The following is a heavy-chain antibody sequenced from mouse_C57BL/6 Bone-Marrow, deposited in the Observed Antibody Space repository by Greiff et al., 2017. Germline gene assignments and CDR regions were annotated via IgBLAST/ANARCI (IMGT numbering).Heavy chain of an antibody. CDR2: INPHYGTT. CDR1: GYSFTDYN. Sequence: EVQLQQSGPELVKPGASVKISCKASGYSFTDYNLNWVKQSNGKSLEWIGVINPHYGTTSYNQKFKGKATLTVDQSSSTAYMQLNSLTSEDSAVYYCAIDYYGSSRYYFYYWGQGTTLTVSS. J-gene: IGHJ2*01. V-gene: IGHV1-39*01. CDR3: AIDYYGSSRYYFYY. D-gene: IGHD1-1*01.